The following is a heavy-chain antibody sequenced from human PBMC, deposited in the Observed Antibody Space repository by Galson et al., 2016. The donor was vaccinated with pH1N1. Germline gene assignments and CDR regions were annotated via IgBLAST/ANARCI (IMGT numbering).Heavy chain of an antibody. CDR1: GFTFKNFG. V-gene: IGHV3-30*02. CDR3: AKGTIRGYSYGFDY. CDR2: TRYDESNK. D-gene: IGHD5-18*01. J-gene: IGHJ4*02. Sequence: LRLSCAASGFTFKNFGMHWVRQAPGRGLEWVAFTRYDESNKYYGDSVKGRFTISRDYSENTLYLQMNSLRAEDTAVYYCAKGTIRGYSYGFDYWGQGTLVTVSS.